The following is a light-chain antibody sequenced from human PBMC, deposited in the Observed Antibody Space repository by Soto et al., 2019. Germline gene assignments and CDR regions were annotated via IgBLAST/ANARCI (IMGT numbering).Light chain of an antibody. J-gene: IGKJ1*01. CDR1: QDISSF. CDR2: DAS. V-gene: IGKV1-33*01. CDR3: QHHANLPRT. Sequence: DIPMTQSPASLSASVGDRVTITCQASQDISSFLNWYQQKPGKAPKFLISDASNLETGVPSRFRGSGSGTDFTCSIASLQLEDIGTYYCQHHANLPRTVGQGTKVEIK.